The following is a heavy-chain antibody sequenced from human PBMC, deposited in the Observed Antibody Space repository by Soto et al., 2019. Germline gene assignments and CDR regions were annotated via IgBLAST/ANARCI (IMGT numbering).Heavy chain of an antibody. CDR1: GFTFSSYG. CDR2: IWYDGSNK. J-gene: IGHJ6*03. V-gene: IGHV3-33*01. Sequence: QVQLVESGGGVVQPGRSLRLSCAASGFTFSSYGMHWVRQAPGKGLEWVAVIWYDGSNKYYADSVKGRFTISRDNYKNTLYLQKNSLRAEDTAVYYCARGDDSNYYYYYMDVWGKGTTVTVSS. CDR3: ARGDDSNYYYYYMDV. D-gene: IGHD4-4*01.